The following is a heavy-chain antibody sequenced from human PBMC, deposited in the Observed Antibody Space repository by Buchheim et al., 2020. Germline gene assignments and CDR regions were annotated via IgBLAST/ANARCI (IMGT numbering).Heavy chain of an antibody. V-gene: IGHV3-30-3*01. Sequence: VQLVESGGGLVQPGRSLRLSCAASGFTFSSYAMHWVRQAPGKGLEWVAVISYDGSNKYYADSVKGRFTISRDNSKNTLYLQMNSLRAEDTAVYYCARGGEQLVDYYYGMDVWGQGTT. CDR1: GFTFSSYA. J-gene: IGHJ6*02. CDR3: ARGGEQLVDYYYGMDV. CDR2: ISYDGSNK. D-gene: IGHD6-6*01.